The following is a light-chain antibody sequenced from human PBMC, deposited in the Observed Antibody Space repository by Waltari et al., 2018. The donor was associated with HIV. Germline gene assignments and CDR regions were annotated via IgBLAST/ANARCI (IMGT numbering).Light chain of an antibody. CDR2: TKT. J-gene: IGLJ2*01. V-gene: IGLV1-44*01. Sequence: QSVLTQPPSASGTPGQTVTIPCSGSDSHLGTNTVNWYQQLPGAAPKLLIYTKTQRPSGVPDRFSGSKSGTSASLAISGLQSEDEALYYCSSWDGTLYGVAFGGGTKVTVL. CDR3: SSWDGTLYGVA. CDR1: DSHLGTNT.